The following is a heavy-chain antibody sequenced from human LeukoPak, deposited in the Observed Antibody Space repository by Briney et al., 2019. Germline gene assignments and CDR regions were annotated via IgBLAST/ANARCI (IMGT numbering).Heavy chain of an antibody. CDR2: ISGTGDST. V-gene: IGHV3-23*01. CDR3: SNGRTSSGTLQHDY. CDR1: GFTFGSYG. J-gene: IGHJ4*02. D-gene: IGHD3-22*01. Sequence: GGTLRLSCAASGFTFGSYGMNWVRQAPGKGLEWVSGISGTGDSTYYADSVKGRFTISRDNSGNTLYLQMNSLRAEDTALYYCSNGRTSSGTLQHDYWGQGTLVTVSS.